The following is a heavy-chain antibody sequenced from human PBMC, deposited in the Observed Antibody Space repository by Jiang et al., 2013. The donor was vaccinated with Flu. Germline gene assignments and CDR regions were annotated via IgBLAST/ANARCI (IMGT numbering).Heavy chain of an antibody. CDR1: GGSFSGYY. Sequence: TCAVYGGSFSGYYWSWIRQPPGKGLEWIGEINHSGSTNYNPSLKSRVTISVDTSKNQFSLKLSSVTAVDTAVYYCARQIYRLRFDPWGQGTLVTVSS. D-gene: IGHD2-2*02. V-gene: IGHV4-34*01. CDR2: INHSGST. J-gene: IGHJ5*02. CDR3: ARQIYRLRFDP.